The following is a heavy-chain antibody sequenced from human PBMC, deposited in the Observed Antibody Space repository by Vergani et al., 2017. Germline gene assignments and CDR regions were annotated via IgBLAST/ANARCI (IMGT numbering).Heavy chain of an antibody. J-gene: IGHJ6*02. D-gene: IGHD4-17*01. CDR3: ARDSLSSDGDYLSNGMDV. Sequence: EVQLVESGGGLIQPGGSLRLSCAASGFTVSSNYMSWVRQAPGKGLEWVSVIYSGGSTYYADSVKGRFTISRDNSKNTLDLQMNSLRAEDTAVYYCARDSLSSDGDYLSNGMDVWGQGTTVTVSS. V-gene: IGHV3-53*01. CDR1: GFTVSSNY. CDR2: IYSGGST.